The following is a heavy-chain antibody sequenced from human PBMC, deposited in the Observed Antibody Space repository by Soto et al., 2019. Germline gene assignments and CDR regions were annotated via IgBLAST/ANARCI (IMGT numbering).Heavy chain of an antibody. Sequence: SETLSLTCTVSVGSISSSSYYWGWIRQPPGKGLEWIGSIYCSGSTNYNPSLKSRVTISVDTSKNQFSLKLSSVTAADTAVYYCARGLKVVGVAAAGTGWFDPWGQGTLVTVSS. CDR2: IYCSGST. CDR3: ARGLKVVGVAAAGTGWFDP. D-gene: IGHD6-13*01. CDR1: VGSISSSSYY. V-gene: IGHV4-39*07. J-gene: IGHJ5*02.